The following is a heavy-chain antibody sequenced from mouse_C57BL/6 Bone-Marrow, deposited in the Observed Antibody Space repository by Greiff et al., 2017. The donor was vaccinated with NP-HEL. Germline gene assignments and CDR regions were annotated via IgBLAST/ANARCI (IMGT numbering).Heavy chain of an antibody. CDR1: GFSFNTYA. J-gene: IGHJ1*03. Sequence: EVQLVESGGGLVQPKGSLKLSCAASGFSFNTYAMNWVRQAPGKGLEWVARIRSKSNNYATYYADSVKDRFTISRDDSESMLYLQMNNLKTEDTAMYYCVRPDGYDWYFDVWGTGTTVTVSS. CDR2: IRSKSNNYAT. D-gene: IGHD2-2*01. V-gene: IGHV10-1*01. CDR3: VRPDGYDWYFDV.